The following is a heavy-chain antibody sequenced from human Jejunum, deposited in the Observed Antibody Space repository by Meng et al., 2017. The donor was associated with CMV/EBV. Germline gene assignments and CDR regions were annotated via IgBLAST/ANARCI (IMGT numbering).Heavy chain of an antibody. Sequence: CAASGFTCSTSAMSSVRQAPGKGWEWVSAITDRAHRTYYGQSVKGRFTISRDNSKNTLHLEMYSLRAEDTAVYYCAKEAGPPYFDYWGQGTLVTVSS. D-gene: IGHD6-25*01. J-gene: IGHJ4*02. V-gene: IGHV3-23*01. CDR2: ITDRAHRT. CDR1: GFTCSTSA. CDR3: AKEAGPPYFDY.